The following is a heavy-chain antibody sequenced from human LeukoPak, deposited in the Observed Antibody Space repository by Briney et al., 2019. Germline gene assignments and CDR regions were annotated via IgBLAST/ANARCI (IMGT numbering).Heavy chain of an antibody. CDR1: GGSISSSSYD. V-gene: IGHV4-39*07. Sequence: SETLSLTCTVSGGSISSSSYDWGWIRQPPGKGLEWIGSIYYSGSTYYNPSLKSRATISVDTSKNQFSLKLSSVTAADTAVYYCARRDKRWLLYLVGAFDIWGQGTMVTVSS. CDR3: ARRDKRWLLYLVGAFDI. CDR2: IYYSGST. J-gene: IGHJ3*02. D-gene: IGHD3-3*01.